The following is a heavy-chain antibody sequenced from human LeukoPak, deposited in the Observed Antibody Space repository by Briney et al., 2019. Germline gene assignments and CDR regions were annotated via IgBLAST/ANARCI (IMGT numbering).Heavy chain of an antibody. CDR2: IYTSGST. CDR1: GGSISSYY. V-gene: IGHV4-4*07. D-gene: IGHD3-9*01. J-gene: IGHJ4*02. CDR3: AREAHFDWLSYPGVVDH. Sequence: SETLSLTCTVSGGSISSYYWSWIRQPAGKGLEWIGRIYTSGSTNYNPSLKSRVTMSVDTSKNQFSLKLSSVTAADTAVYYCAREAHFDWLSYPGVVDHWGQGTLVTVSS.